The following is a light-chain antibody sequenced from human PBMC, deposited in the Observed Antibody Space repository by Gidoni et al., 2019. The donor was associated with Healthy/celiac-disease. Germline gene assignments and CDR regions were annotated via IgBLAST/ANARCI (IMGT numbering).Light chain of an antibody. V-gene: IGKV3-15*01. CDR3: QQYNNWPPW. Sequence: EIVMTQSPATLSVSPGERATLPCRASQSVSSNLSWYQQKPGQAPRLPSYGASTRATGIPARFSGSGSGTEFTLTISSLQSEGFAVYYCQQYNNWPPWFXXXTKVEIK. CDR1: QSVSSN. J-gene: IGKJ1*01. CDR2: GAS.